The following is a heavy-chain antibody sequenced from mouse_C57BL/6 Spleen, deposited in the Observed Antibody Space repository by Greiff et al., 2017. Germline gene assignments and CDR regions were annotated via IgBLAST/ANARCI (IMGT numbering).Heavy chain of an antibody. V-gene: IGHV1-52*01. CDR3: AREAYSNYAMDY. D-gene: IGHD2-5*01. CDR1: GYTFTSYW. Sequence: QVQLQQSGAELVRPGSSVKLSCKASGYTFTSYWMHWVKQRPIQGLEWIGNIDPSDSETHYNQKFKDKATLTVDKSSSTAYLRLSSLTSEDSAVYYCAREAYSNYAMDYWGQGTSVTVSS. J-gene: IGHJ4*01. CDR2: IDPSDSET.